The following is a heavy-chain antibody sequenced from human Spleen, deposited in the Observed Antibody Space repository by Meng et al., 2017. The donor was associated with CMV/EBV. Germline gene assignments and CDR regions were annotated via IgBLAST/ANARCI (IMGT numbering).Heavy chain of an antibody. CDR3: ARDVWGRGVIGY. CDR1: GGSFSGYS. V-gene: IGHV4-34*01. Sequence: TCAVSGGSFSGYSWSWIRQPPGKGLEWVGEISRRGSANHNLSLKSRVTLSVDTSKNQFSLQLSSVTAADTAVYYCARDVWGRGVIGYWGQGTLVTVSS. D-gene: IGHD3-10*01. J-gene: IGHJ4*02. CDR2: ISRRGSA.